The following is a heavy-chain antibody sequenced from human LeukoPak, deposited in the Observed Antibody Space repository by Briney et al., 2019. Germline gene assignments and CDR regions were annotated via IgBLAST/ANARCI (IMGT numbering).Heavy chain of an antibody. CDR2: ISGSGGST. CDR1: GFTFSSYA. J-gene: IGHJ4*02. D-gene: IGHD1-26*01. V-gene: IGHV3-23*01. CDR3: AKDMKWEPRGEYALDY. Sequence: GGSLRLSCAASGFTFSSYAMSWVRQAPGKGLEWVSAISGSGGSTYYADSVKGRFTISRDNSKNTLYLQMNSLRAEDTAVYYCAKDMKWEPRGEYALDYWGQGTLVTVSS.